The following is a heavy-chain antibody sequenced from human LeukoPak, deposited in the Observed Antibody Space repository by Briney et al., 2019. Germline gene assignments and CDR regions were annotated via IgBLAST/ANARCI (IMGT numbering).Heavy chain of an antibody. V-gene: IGHV3-30*03. Sequence: GRSLRLSCAASGFTFSSYGMHWVRQAPGKGLEWVAVISYDGSNKYYADSVKGRFTISRDNSKNTLYLQMNSLRGEDTAVYYCTRWRVYYDSSGYSNWGQGTLVTVSS. J-gene: IGHJ4*02. CDR1: GFTFSSYG. CDR3: TRWRVYYDSSGYSN. D-gene: IGHD3-22*01. CDR2: ISYDGSNK.